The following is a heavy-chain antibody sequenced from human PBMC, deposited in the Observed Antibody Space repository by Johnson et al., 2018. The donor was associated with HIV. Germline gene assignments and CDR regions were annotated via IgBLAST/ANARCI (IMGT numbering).Heavy chain of an antibody. D-gene: IGHD4-17*01. V-gene: IGHV3-30*04. Sequence: QVQLVESGGGVVQPGRSLRLSCAASGFTFRNYAMDWVRQAPGKGLEWVAVISSDGSNKYYADSVKGRFTISRDNSKNSLYLQMNSLRAEDTAVYYCARSGHYELNAFDIWGQGTMVTVSS. CDR2: ISSDGSNK. CDR3: ARSGHYELNAFDI. CDR1: GFTFRNYA. J-gene: IGHJ3*02.